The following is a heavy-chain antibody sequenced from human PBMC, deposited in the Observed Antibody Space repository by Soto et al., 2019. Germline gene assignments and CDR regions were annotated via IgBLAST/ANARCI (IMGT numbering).Heavy chain of an antibody. D-gene: IGHD3-9*01. V-gene: IGHV3-9*01. CDR3: AKDMEWDWSMSYGMDV. CDR1: GFTFDDYA. Sequence: PGGSLRLSCAASGFTFDDYAMHWVRQALGKGLEWVSGISWNSGSIGYADSVKGRFTISRDNAKNSLYLQMNSLRAEDTALYYCAKDMEWDWSMSYGMDVWGQGTTVTVSS. J-gene: IGHJ6*02. CDR2: ISWNSGSI.